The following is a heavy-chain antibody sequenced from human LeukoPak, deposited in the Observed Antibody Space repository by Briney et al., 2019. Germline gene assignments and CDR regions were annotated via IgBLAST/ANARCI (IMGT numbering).Heavy chain of an antibody. Sequence: ASVKVSCKASGYTFTGYYMHWVRQAPGQGLEWMGWINPNSGGTNYAQKFQGRVTMTRDTSNSTANMELSRLRSDDTAVYYCARGDSSSWYYYYYMDVWGKGTTVTVSS. CDR2: INPNSGGT. CDR1: GYTFTGYY. J-gene: IGHJ6*03. V-gene: IGHV1-2*02. D-gene: IGHD6-13*01. CDR3: ARGDSSSWYYYYYMDV.